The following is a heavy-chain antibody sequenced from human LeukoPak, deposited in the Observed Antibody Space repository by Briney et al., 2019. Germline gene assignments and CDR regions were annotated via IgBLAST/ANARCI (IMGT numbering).Heavy chain of an antibody. CDR1: GGSTSSYY. D-gene: IGHD5-18*01. J-gene: IGHJ4*02. CDR3: ARDRYSYGY. Sequence: SETLSLTCTVSGGSTSSYYWSWIRQPPGKGLEWIGYIYYSGSTNYNPSLKSRVTISVDTSKNQFSLKLSSATAADTAVYYCARDRYSYGYWGQGTLVTVSS. CDR2: IYYSGST. V-gene: IGHV4-59*12.